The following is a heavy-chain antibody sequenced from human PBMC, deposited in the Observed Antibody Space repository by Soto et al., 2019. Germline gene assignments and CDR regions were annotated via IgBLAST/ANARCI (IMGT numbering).Heavy chain of an antibody. V-gene: IGHV1-2*04. CDR1: GYTFTGYY. D-gene: IGHD3-10*01. CDR2: INPNSGGT. Sequence: GASVKVSCKASGYTFTGYYMHWVRQAPGQGLEWMGWINPNSGGTNYAQKFQGWVTMTRDTSISTAYMELSRLRSDDTAVYYCGRGNYYGSGSYIYWGQGTLVTVSS. CDR3: GRGNYYGSGSYIY. J-gene: IGHJ4*02.